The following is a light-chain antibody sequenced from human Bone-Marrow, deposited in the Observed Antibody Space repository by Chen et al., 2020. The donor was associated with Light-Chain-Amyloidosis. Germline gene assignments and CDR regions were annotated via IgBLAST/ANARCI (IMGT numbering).Light chain of an antibody. CDR3: WSYPGCSTYV. CDR2: AGT. J-gene: IGLJ1*01. Sequence: QSALTQPASVSGSPGQSITISCTGTSRDVGSYNLVSWYKQHPEKAPQAIMYAGTRRPSGVSRLFSGSKSGRTASLAISGLQAEDAANYCFWSYPGCSTYVFGTGTKVTVL. V-gene: IGLV2-23*01. CDR1: SRDVGSYNL.